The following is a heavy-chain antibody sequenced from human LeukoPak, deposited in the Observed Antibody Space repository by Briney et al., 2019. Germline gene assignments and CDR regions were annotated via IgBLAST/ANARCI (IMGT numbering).Heavy chain of an antibody. CDR2: IRSKAYGGTT. J-gene: IGHJ4*02. CDR3: TRDTYYYDSSIPGY. D-gene: IGHD3-22*01. CDR1: GFTFGDYA. Sequence: PGGSLRLSCTASGFTFGDYATSWVRQAPGKGLEWVGFIRSKAYGGTTEYAASVKGRFTISRDDSKSIAYLQMNSLKTEDTAVYYCTRDTYYYDSSIPGYWGQGTLVTVSS. V-gene: IGHV3-49*04.